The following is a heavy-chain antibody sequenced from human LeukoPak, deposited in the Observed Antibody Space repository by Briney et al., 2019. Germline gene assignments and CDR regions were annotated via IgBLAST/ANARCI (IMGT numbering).Heavy chain of an antibody. CDR1: GGSISSGGYY. CDR2: IYYSGST. CDR3: ARGPPNGAAAAPDAFDI. V-gene: IGHV4-31*03. D-gene: IGHD6-13*01. J-gene: IGHJ3*02. Sequence: SQTLSLTCTVSGGSISSGGYYWSWIRQHPGKGLEWIGYIYYSGSTYYNPSLKSRVTISVDTSKNQFSLKLSSVTAADTAVYYCARGPPNGAAAAPDAFDIWGQGTMVTVSS.